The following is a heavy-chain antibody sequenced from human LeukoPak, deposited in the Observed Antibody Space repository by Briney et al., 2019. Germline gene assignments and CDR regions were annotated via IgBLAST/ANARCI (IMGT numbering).Heavy chain of an antibody. CDR1: GFSFSDYS. D-gene: IGHD2-21*02. CDR2: ITASSDNI. V-gene: IGHV3-48*02. Sequence: PGGSLRLFCVTSGFSFSDYSMNWVRQAPGKGLEWISFITASSDNINYADSVRGRFTISRDNAKNSLSLQMNSLRDDDTAVYYCARGKHRTAWLIDYWGQGTLVIGSS. J-gene: IGHJ4*02. CDR3: ARGKHRTAWLIDY.